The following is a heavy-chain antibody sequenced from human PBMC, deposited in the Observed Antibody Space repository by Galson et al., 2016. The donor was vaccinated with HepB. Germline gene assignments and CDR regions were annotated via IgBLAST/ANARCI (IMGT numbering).Heavy chain of an antibody. CDR2: IHPDGSST. J-gene: IGHJ4*02. V-gene: IGHV3-74*01. D-gene: IGHD3-3*01. Sequence: SLRLSCAASGFSFSNSWMHWVRQAPGKGLLWVSHIHPDGSSTSYADSVRGRFTISRDNAKNTLYLQMNSLRAEDTAVYYCTRDAEWSFDYWGQGTLVTVSS. CDR1: GFSFSNSW. CDR3: TRDAEWSFDY.